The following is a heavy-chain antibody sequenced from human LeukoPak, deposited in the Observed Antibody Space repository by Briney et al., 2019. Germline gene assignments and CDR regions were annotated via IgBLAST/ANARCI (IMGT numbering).Heavy chain of an antibody. Sequence: PGGSLGLSCVTSGFTFSSYAMSWVRQAPGKGLEWVSVISGSGGTTYYADSVKGRFTISRDNSKSTLYLQMNSLRAEDTAVYYCARASNTVTGTPTLAIDHWGQGTLVSVSS. V-gene: IGHV3-23*01. CDR3: ARASNTVTGTPTLAIDH. D-gene: IGHD4-11*01. J-gene: IGHJ4*02. CDR1: GFTFSSYA. CDR2: ISGSGGTT.